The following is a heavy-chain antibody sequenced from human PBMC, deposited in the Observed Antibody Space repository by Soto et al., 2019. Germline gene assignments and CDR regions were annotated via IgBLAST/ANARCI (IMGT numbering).Heavy chain of an antibody. J-gene: IGHJ4*02. CDR1: GGTFSSYA. CDR3: ARDRYCTNGVCYGI. D-gene: IGHD2-8*01. V-gene: IGHV1-69*01. CDR2: IIPIFGTA. Sequence: QVQLVQSGAEVKKPGSSVKVSCKASGGTFSSYAISWVRQAPGQGIEWMGGIIPIFGTANYAQKFQGRVTITADESTSTAYTELSSLRSEGRAVYYCARDRYCTNGVCYGIWGQGTPVTVSP.